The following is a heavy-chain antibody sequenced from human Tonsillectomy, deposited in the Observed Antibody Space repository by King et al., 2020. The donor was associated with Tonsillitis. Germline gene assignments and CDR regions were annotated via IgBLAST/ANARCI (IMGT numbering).Heavy chain of an antibody. CDR1: GGTFSSYA. Sequence: QLVQSGAEVKKPGSSVKVSCKASGGTFSSYAINWVRQAPGQGLEWMGGIIPIFGTTNYAQTFQGRVTITADETTSTAHIELSSLRSEDTAVYYCARSKGLFPPDYWGQGTLVTISS. CDR3: ARSKGLFPPDY. J-gene: IGHJ4*02. D-gene: IGHD3-22*01. V-gene: IGHV1-69*12. CDR2: IIPIFGTT.